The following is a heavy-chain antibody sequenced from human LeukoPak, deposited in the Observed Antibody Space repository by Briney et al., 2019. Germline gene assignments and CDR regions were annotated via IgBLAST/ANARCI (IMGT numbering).Heavy chain of an antibody. Sequence: PGGSLRLSCAASGFTFNSYAMSWVRQAPGKGLEWVSTISGSGVSTYYADSVKGRFTISRDNSRNTLYLQMNSLRAEDTAVYSCAKDLPGFFDYWGQGTLVTVSS. J-gene: IGHJ4*02. CDR3: AKDLPGFFDY. V-gene: IGHV3-23*01. CDR1: GFTFNSYA. CDR2: ISGSGVST.